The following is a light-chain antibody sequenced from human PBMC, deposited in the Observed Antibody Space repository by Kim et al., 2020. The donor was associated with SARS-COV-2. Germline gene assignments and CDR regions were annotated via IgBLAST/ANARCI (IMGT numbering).Light chain of an antibody. CDR1: ALPKQY. CDR2: EDN. CDR3: QSGDNTYVV. J-gene: IGLJ2*01. Sequence: SYELTQPPSLSVSPGQTARITCSADALPKQYAYWYQQRPGQAPVLVIYEDNKRPSGIPERFSGSSSGTKVTLTISGVQAEDEADYYCQSGDNTYVVFGGGTKLTVL. V-gene: IGLV3-25*03.